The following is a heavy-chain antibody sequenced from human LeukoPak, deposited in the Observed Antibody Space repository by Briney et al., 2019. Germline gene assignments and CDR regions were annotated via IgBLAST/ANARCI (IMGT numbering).Heavy chain of an antibody. V-gene: IGHV3-23*01. CDR1: GFTFKFYS. CDR3: AKTYDSSGYYRDAFDI. Sequence: PGGSLRLSCAASGFTFKFYSMSWVRQAPGKGLEWVSAISGSGGSTYYADSVKGRFTISRDNSKNTLYLQMNSLRAEDTAVYYCAKTYDSSGYYRDAFDIWGQGTMVTVSS. D-gene: IGHD3-22*01. J-gene: IGHJ3*02. CDR2: ISGSGGST.